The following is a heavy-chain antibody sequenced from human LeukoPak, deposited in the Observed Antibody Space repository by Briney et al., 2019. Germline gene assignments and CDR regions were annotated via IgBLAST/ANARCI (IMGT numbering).Heavy chain of an antibody. Sequence: ASVKVSCKAPGGTFSSYAISWVRQAPGQGLEWMGGIIPIFGTANYAQKFQGRVTITADESTSTAYMELSSLRSEDTAVYYCARSSAMVITPFDYWGQGTLVTVSS. CDR3: ARSSAMVITPFDY. J-gene: IGHJ4*02. D-gene: IGHD3-22*01. V-gene: IGHV1-69*13. CDR2: IIPIFGTA. CDR1: GGTFSSYA.